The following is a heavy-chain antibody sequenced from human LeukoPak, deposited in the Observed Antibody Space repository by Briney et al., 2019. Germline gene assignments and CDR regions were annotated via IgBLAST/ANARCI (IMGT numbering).Heavy chain of an antibody. D-gene: IGHD3-22*01. Sequence: PSGTLSLTCTVSGGSISSGGYYWSWIRQHPGKGLEWIGYIYYSGSTCYNPSLKSRVTISVDTSKNQFSLKLSSVTAADTAVYYCARDFPPLVVTPHDAFDIWGQGTMVTVSS. J-gene: IGHJ3*02. CDR1: GGSISSGGYY. CDR3: ARDFPPLVVTPHDAFDI. CDR2: IYYSGST. V-gene: IGHV4-31*03.